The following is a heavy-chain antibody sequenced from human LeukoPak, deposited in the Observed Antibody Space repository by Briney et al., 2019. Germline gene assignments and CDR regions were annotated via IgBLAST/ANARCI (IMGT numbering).Heavy chain of an antibody. D-gene: IGHD2-15*01. CDR1: GFTFSSYW. CDR3: AKARSVVVVAATER. CDR2: IKQDGSEK. Sequence: GGSLRLSCAASGFTFSSYWMSWVRQAPGKGLEWVANIKQDGSEKYYVDSVKGRFTISRDNSKNTLYLQMNSLRAEDTAVYYCAKARSVVVVAATERWGQGTLVTVSS. V-gene: IGHV3-7*03. J-gene: IGHJ4*02.